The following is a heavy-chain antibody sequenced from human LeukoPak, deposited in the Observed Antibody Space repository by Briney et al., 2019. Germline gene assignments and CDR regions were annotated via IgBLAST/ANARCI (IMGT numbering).Heavy chain of an antibody. D-gene: IGHD3-10*01. Sequence: SETLSLTCTVSGGSISSGGYSWSWIRQPPGKGLEWIGYIYYSGSTYYNPSLKSRVTISVDTSKNQFSLELSSVTAADTAVYYCARVSDYYYYYMDVWGKGTTVTVSS. CDR2: IYYSGST. V-gene: IGHV4-30-4*07. CDR3: ARVSDYYYYYMDV. J-gene: IGHJ6*03. CDR1: GGSISSGGYS.